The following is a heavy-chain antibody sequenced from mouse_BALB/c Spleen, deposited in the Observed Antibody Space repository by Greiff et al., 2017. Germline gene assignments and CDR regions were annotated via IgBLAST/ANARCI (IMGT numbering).Heavy chain of an antibody. CDR2: ISSGSSTI. J-gene: IGHJ4*01. Sequence: EVKLVESGGGLVQPGGSRKLSCAASGFTFSSFGMHWVRQAPEKGLEWVAYISSGSSTIYYADTVKGRFTISRDNPKNTLFLQMTSLRSEDTAMYYCARGGIIFVDYWGQGTSVTVSS. CDR1: GFTFSSFG. V-gene: IGHV5-17*02. CDR3: ARGGIIFVDY.